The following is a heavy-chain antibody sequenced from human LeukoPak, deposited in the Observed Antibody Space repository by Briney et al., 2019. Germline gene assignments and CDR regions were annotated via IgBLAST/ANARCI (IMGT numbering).Heavy chain of an antibody. CDR1: GFSFNMYG. Sequence: GGTLRLSCVGSGFSFNMYGLMWVRQVPGKGLEWVSTISPSGSNTHHADSVTGRFTISRHNSKNTVSLQMTSLRAEDTAVYYCAKDPSTLTLTDNYWGQGTLVTVSS. CDR3: AKDPSTLTLTDNY. CDR2: ISPSGSNT. V-gene: IGHV3-23*01. D-gene: IGHD3-9*01. J-gene: IGHJ4*02.